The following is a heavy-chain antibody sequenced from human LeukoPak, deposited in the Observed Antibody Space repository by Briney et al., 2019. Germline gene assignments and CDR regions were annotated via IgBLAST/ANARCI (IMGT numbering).Heavy chain of an antibody. CDR3: VRDRRHWVDP. J-gene: IGHJ5*02. CDR1: GFTFDDYG. V-gene: IGHV3-11*04. CDR2: ISSSGTTI. Sequence: PGGSLRLSCAASGFTFDDYGMSWVRQAPGKGLEWVSKISSSGTTIYYADSVKGRFTISRDDAKNSLFLQMNSLRAEDTAVYYCVRDRRHWVDPWGQGTLVTVSS.